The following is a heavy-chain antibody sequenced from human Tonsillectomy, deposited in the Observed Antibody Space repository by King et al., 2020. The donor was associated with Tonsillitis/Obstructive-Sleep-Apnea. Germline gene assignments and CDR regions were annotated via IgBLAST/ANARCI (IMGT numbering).Heavy chain of an antibody. Sequence: VQLVESGGGVVQPGRSLRLSCAASGFTFSSYGMHWVRQAPGKGPEWVAVISYDGNNKYYADSVKGRFTISRDNSKNTLYLLMNSLRAEDTAVYYCAKDGRHCSSTSCYLYYYFGMDVWGQGTTATVSS. CDR2: ISYDGNNK. J-gene: IGHJ6*02. D-gene: IGHD2-2*01. V-gene: IGHV3-30*18. CDR1: GFTFSSYG. CDR3: AKDGRHCSSTSCYLYYYFGMDV.